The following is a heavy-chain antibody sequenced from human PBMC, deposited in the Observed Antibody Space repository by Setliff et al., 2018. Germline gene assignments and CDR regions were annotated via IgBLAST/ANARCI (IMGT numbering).Heavy chain of an antibody. Sequence: SETLSLTCTVSGDSISSGSYYWTWIRQPAGKGLEWIGHFHTGGSTNYNRSLRSRVSISVDKSKNQFSLKLSSVTAADTAVYYCARAGPTVTFFRVLVISWWDPWGQGSLVTVSS. CDR1: GDSISSGSYY. J-gene: IGHJ5*02. V-gene: IGHV4-61*09. D-gene: IGHD3-3*01. CDR3: ARAGPTVTFFRVLVISWWDP. CDR2: FHTGGST.